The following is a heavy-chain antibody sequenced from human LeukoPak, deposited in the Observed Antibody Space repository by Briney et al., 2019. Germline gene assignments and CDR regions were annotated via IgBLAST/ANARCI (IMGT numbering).Heavy chain of an antibody. J-gene: IGHJ6*02. V-gene: IGHV2-70*11. D-gene: IGHD6-13*01. CDR1: GGSISSYYW. CDR2: IDWDDDK. Sequence: TLSLTCTVSGGSISSYYWSWIRQPPGKALEWLARIDWDDDKYYSTSLKTRLTISKDTSKNQVVLTMTNMDPVDTATYYCARRSSTFYGMDVWGQGTTVTVSS. CDR3: ARRSSTFYGMDV.